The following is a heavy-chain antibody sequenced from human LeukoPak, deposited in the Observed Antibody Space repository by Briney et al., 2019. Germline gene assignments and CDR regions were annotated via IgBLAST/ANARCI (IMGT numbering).Heavy chain of an antibody. CDR2: ISYDGSNK. J-gene: IGHJ4*02. CDR1: GFTFSSYG. D-gene: IGHD5-18*01. Sequence: GRSLRLSCAASGFTFSSYGMHWVRQAPGKGLEWVAVISYDGSNKYYADSVKGRFTISRDNSKNTLYLQMNSLRAEDTAVYYCEKDWVIQLWLGYYFDYWGQGTLVTVSS. V-gene: IGHV3-30*18. CDR3: EKDWVIQLWLGYYFDY.